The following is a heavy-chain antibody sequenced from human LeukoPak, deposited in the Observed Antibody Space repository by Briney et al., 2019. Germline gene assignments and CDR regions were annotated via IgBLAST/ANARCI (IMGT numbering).Heavy chain of an antibody. CDR1: GFTFSSYW. J-gene: IGHJ5*02. CDR2: IKQDGSEK. D-gene: IGHD6-19*01. V-gene: IGHV3-7*03. Sequence: PGGSLRLSCAASGFTFSSYWMSWVRQAPGKGLEWVANIKQDGSEKYYVDSVKGRFTISRDNAKNSLYLQMNSLRAEDTAVYYCARELIAVAGNWFDPWGQGTLVTVSS. CDR3: ARELIAVAGNWFDP.